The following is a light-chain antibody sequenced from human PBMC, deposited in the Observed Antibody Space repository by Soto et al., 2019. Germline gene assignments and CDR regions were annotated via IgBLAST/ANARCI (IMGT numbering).Light chain of an antibody. J-gene: IGKJ1*01. CDR2: DAS. CDR3: QQRSNWRWT. CDR1: QSVSSY. V-gene: IGKV3-11*01. Sequence: EIVLTQSPATLSLSPGERATLSCRVSQSVSSYLAWYQQKPGQAPRLLIYDASNSATGIPARFSGSGSGTDFTLTISSLEPEDFAVYYSQQRSNWRWTFGQWTKVEIK.